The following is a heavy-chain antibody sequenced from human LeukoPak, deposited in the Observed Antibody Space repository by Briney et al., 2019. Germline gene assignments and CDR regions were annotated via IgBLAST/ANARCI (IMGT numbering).Heavy chain of an antibody. D-gene: IGHD3-22*01. J-gene: IGHJ4*02. CDR2: IWYDGSNK. Sequence: GGSLRLSCAASGFTFSGYGMHWVRQAPGKGLEWVAVIWYDGSNKYYADSVKGRFTISRDNSKNTLYLQMNSLRAEDTAVYYCARSAGIVVVTPSDYWGQGTLVTVSS. CDR1: GFTFSGYG. V-gene: IGHV3-33*08. CDR3: ARSAGIVVVTPSDY.